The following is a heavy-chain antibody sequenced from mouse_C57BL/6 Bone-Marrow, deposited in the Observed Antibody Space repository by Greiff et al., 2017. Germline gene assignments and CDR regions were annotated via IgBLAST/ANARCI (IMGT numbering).Heavy chain of an antibody. J-gene: IGHJ4*01. D-gene: IGHD2-5*01. CDR2: IDPSDSYT. CDR1: GYTFTSYW. V-gene: IGHV1-69*01. CDR3: ARTAYYSNYGAMDY. Sequence: VKLQEPGAELVMPGASVKLSCKASGYTFTSYWMHWVKQRPGQGLEWIGEIDPSDSYTNYNQKFKGKSTLTVDKSSSTAYMQLSSLTSEDSAVYYCARTAYYSNYGAMDYWGQGTSVTVSS.